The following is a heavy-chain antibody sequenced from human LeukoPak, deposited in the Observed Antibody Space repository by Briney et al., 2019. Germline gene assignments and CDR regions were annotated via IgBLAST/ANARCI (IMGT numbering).Heavy chain of an antibody. D-gene: IGHD1-26*01. Sequence: TSETLSLTCAVYGGSFSGYYWSWIRQPPGKGLEWIGEINHSGSTNYNPSLKSRVTISVDTSKNQFSLKLSSVTAADTAVYYCARERGRWDFDYWGQGTLVTVSS. CDR1: GGSFSGYY. V-gene: IGHV4-34*01. CDR3: ARERGRWDFDY. CDR2: INHSGST. J-gene: IGHJ4*02.